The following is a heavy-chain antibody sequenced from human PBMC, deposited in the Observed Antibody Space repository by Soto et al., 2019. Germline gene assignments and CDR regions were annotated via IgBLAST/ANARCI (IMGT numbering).Heavy chain of an antibody. V-gene: IGHV3-23*01. CDR2: ISGSGGST. D-gene: IGHD4-17*01. CDR3: EKDRDYGDSNDAFDI. Sequence: EVQLLESGGGLVQPGGSLRLSCAASGFTFSSYAMSWVRQAPGKGLEWVSGISGSGGSTYYADSVKGRFTISRDNSKNTLYLQMSSLRAEDTAVYYCEKDRDYGDSNDAFDIWGQGTMVTVSS. J-gene: IGHJ3*02. CDR1: GFTFSSYA.